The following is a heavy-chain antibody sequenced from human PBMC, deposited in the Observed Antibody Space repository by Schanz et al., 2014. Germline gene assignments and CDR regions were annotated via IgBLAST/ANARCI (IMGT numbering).Heavy chain of an antibody. D-gene: IGHD5-12*01. J-gene: IGHJ3*01. Sequence: EVQLVESGGGLIQPGGSLRLSCAVSGFTVNTNYMSWVRQAPGKGLEWISSMYINSGSTQYAYSVKGRFIISVDSSKNMLFLQMNTLSAEDTAVYFCARDGGRDGYNLGFDVWGQGTLVTVSS. CDR1: GFTVNTNY. V-gene: IGHV3-53*01. CDR3: ARDGGRDGYNLGFDV. CDR2: MYINSGST.